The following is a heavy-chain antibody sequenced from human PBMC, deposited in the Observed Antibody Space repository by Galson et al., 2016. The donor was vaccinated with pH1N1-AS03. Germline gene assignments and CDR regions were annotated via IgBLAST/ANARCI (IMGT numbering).Heavy chain of an antibody. Sequence: SGAEVKKPGESLKISCAASGFIFNTYAMSWVRQAQGKGLEWVSSISGSGGDTYYADSVKGRFTISRDNSRNTLYLQMNSLRAEDTAVYYCARRSPWGTVGTFYFDYWGQGTLVTVSS. CDR2: ISGSGGDT. CDR1: GFIFNTYA. CDR3: ARRSPWGTVGTFYFDY. D-gene: IGHD4-23*01. J-gene: IGHJ4*02. V-gene: IGHV3-23*01.